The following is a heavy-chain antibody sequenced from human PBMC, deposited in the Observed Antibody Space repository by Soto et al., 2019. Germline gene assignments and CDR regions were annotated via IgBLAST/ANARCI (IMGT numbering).Heavy chain of an antibody. CDR1: GFTFSSYA. CDR3: ARDQVPGLELRRPYYYGMDV. V-gene: IGHV3-7*03. Sequence: GGSLRLSCAASGFTFSSYAMSWVRQAPGKGLEWVANIKQDGSEKYYVDSVKGRFTISRDNAKNSLYLQMNSLRAEDTAVYYCARDQVPGLELRRPYYYGMDVWGQGTTVTVSS. J-gene: IGHJ6*02. D-gene: IGHD1-7*01. CDR2: IKQDGSEK.